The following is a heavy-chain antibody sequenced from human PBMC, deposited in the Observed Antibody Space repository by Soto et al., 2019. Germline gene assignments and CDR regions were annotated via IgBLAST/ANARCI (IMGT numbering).Heavy chain of an antibody. CDR1: GFTFNTYG. V-gene: IGHV3-30*18. J-gene: IGHJ4*02. CDR2: ISYDGSEK. D-gene: IGHD2-2*02. Sequence: GGSLRLSCAASGFTFNTYGMHWVRQAPGKGLEWVAVISYDGSEKYYVDSVKGRFTISKDNSKNTLYLQMNSLRPEDTAVYYCAKSPNFYCSSPNCYKYYFDHWGQGTRVPSPQ. CDR3: AKSPNFYCSSPNCYKYYFDH.